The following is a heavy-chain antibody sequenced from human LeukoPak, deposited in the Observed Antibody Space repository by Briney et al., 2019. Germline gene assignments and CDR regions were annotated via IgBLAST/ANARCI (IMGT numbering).Heavy chain of an antibody. CDR3: ARQQRGAFDY. Sequence: PSQTLSVTCAISGDSVSSNTPAWNWIRQSPSRGLEWLGRTYYRSKWYNDYAVSVRSRITINPDTAKNQFSLQLNSVTTEDTAVYYCARQQRGAFDYWGQGTLVTVSS. V-gene: IGHV6-1*01. D-gene: IGHD6-13*01. CDR2: TYYRSKWYN. J-gene: IGHJ4*02. CDR1: GDSVSSNTPA.